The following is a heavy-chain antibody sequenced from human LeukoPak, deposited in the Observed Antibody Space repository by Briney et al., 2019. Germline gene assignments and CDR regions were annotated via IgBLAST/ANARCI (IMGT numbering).Heavy chain of an antibody. J-gene: IGHJ4*02. CDR1: GFTFSDYY. CDR2: ISSSSSYT. CDR3: ARGTGTTAYFDY. D-gene: IGHD1-1*01. Sequence: GGSLRLSCAASGFTFSDYYMSWIRQAPGKGLEWVSYISSSSSYTKYAESVKGRSTISRDNAKNSLYLQVNSLRAEDTAVYYCARGTGTTAYFDYWGQGTAVTVSS. V-gene: IGHV3-11*06.